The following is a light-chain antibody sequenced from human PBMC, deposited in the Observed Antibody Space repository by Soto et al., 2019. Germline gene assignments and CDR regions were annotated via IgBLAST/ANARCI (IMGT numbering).Light chain of an antibody. CDR2: DAS. CDR3: QQRNNWPPIT. CDR1: QSVSNY. Sequence: EIVLTQSPATLSLSPGERATLSCRASQSVSNYLAWYQQKPGQAPRLLIYDASNRATGIPARFSGGGSGTDFTLTISSLDPEDFAVYYCQQRNNWPPITFGQGTRLEMK. J-gene: IGKJ5*01. V-gene: IGKV3-11*01.